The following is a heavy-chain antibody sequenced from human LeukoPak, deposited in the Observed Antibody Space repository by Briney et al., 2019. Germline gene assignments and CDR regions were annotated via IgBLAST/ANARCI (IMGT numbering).Heavy chain of an antibody. CDR3: ARWDTAMVSVDY. CDR2: INPNSGGT. V-gene: IGHV1-2*02. CDR1: GYTFTGYY. D-gene: IGHD5-18*01. J-gene: IGHJ4*02. Sequence: GASVKVSCKASGYTFTGYYMHWVRQAPGQGLEWMGWINPNSGGTNYSQKFQGRVTITRDTSASTAYMELSSLRSEDTAVYYCARWDTAMVSVDYWGQGTLVTVSS.